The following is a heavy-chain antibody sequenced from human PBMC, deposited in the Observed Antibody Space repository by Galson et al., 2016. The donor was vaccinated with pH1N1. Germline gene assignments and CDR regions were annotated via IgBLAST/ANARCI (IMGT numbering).Heavy chain of an antibody. D-gene: IGHD5-12*01. CDR2: IIPILGMT. J-gene: IGHJ4*02. CDR1: GGTFSTYA. V-gene: IGHV1-69*04. CDR3: ARDRHSGDDRAPDY. Sequence: SVKVSCKASGGTFSTYAIAWVRQAPGQGLEWMGRIIPILGMTNYAQKFQGRVTITADTSTYTTYMELSSLRSEDTAMYYCARDRHSGDDRAPDYWGRGTLVTVSS.